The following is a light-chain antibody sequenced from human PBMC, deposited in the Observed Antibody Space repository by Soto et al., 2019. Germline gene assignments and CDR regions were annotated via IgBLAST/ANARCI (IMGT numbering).Light chain of an antibody. V-gene: IGKV3-20*01. CDR2: GAS. Sequence: EIVLTQSPGTLSLSPGERATLSCRASQSVSNNYLAWYQQKPGQAPRLLIYGASNRATGIPDRFSGSVSGTDYTLNISRLEPEDFAVYYCQQYGSSPRTFGQGTKVEIK. CDR1: QSVSNNY. J-gene: IGKJ1*01. CDR3: QQYGSSPRT.